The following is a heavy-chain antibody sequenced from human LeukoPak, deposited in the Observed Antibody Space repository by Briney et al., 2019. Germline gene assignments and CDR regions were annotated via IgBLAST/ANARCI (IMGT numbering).Heavy chain of an antibody. D-gene: IGHD3-22*01. CDR1: GGSISSYY. Sequence: KASETLSLTCTVSGGSISSYYWSWIRQPPGKGLEWIGYIYYSGSTNYNPSLKSRVTISVDTSKNQFSLKLSSVTAADTAVYYCASLQYYYDSSGYYYVPFDYWGQGTLVTVSS. CDR2: IYYSGST. CDR3: ASLQYYYDSSGYYYVPFDY. V-gene: IGHV4-59*01. J-gene: IGHJ4*02.